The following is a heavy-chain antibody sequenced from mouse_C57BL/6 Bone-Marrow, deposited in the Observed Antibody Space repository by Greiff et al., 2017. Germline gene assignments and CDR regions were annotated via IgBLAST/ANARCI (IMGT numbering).Heavy chain of an antibody. CDR2: IDPSDSYT. CDR3: ASEGIYSYY. CDR1: GYTFTSYW. V-gene: IGHV1-69*01. J-gene: IGHJ2*01. D-gene: IGHD2-1*01. Sequence: QVQLQQPGAELVMPGASVKLSCKASGYTFTSYWMHWVKQRPGQGLEWIGEIDPSDSYTNYNQKFKGKSTLTVDKSSSTAYMQLSSLTSEDSAVYYCASEGIYSYYWGQGTTLTVAA.